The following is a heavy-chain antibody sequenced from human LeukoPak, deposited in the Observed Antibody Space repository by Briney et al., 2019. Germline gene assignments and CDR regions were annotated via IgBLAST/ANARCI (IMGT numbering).Heavy chain of an antibody. CDR2: ISGSSTRT. J-gene: IGHJ4*02. CDR3: AKQRDYYDSSGYYRGYYFDY. CDR1: GSTFSSYA. V-gene: IGHV3-23*01. D-gene: IGHD3-22*01. Sequence: GGSLRLSCADSGSTFSSYAMSWVRQAPGKGLEWVSSISGSSTRTYYADSVKGRFTVSRDNPKNTLYLQMNSLRAEDTAVYYCAKQRDYYDSSGYYRGYYFDYWGQGTLVTVSS.